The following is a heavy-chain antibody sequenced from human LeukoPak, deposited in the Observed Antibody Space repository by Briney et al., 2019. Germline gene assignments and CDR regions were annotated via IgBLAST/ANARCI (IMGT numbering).Heavy chain of an antibody. Sequence: SETLSLTCTVSGGSIRSFSWSRIRQPPGKGLEWIGYIDYSGGTNYNPSLKSRVTISVDTSKNQFSLKLSSVTAADTAVYYCARHQLNFDYWGQGILVTVSS. J-gene: IGHJ4*02. V-gene: IGHV4-59*08. CDR1: GGSIRSFS. D-gene: IGHD2-2*01. CDR2: IDYSGGT. CDR3: ARHQLNFDY.